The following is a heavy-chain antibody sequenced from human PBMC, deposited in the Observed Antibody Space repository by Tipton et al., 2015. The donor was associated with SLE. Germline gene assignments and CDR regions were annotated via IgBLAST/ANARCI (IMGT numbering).Heavy chain of an antibody. CDR3: VRHGQTVQATFDH. CDR1: GDSISSGSYY. V-gene: IGHV4-61*09. D-gene: IGHD1-26*01. J-gene: IGHJ4*02. Sequence: TLSLTCIVSGDSISSGSYYWSWIRRPPGKGLEWIGHIHFSGSTEYNPSLKSRVTISVDMSKNQLSLRLSSATAADTAAYYCVRHGQTVQATFDHWGQGALVTVSS. CDR2: IHFSGST.